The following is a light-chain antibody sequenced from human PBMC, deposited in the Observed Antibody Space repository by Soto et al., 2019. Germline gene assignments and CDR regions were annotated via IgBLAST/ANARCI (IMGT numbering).Light chain of an antibody. V-gene: IGLV2-14*03. CDR3: SSYTSSSTPS. Sequence: QSALTQPASVSGSPGQSITISCTGTTSDVGGYNYVSWYQHHPGKAPKLMIYDVSKRPSGVSNRFSGSKSGNTASLTISGLQAEDEADYYCSSYTSSSTPSFGGGTKLTVL. CDR2: DVS. J-gene: IGLJ2*01. CDR1: TSDVGGYNY.